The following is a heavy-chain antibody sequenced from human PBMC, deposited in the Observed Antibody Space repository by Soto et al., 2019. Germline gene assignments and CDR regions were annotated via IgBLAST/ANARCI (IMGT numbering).Heavy chain of an antibody. D-gene: IGHD3-3*01. Sequence: QVTLRESGLTLVKPTQTLTLTCTFSGFSLSTGGVGVGWIRQPPGKALEWLAVIYWDDDKRYSPALKSRLTSTKDTSNNLVVLVMANMDPVDSATYYCAHRMGKYGSWNGGYFDYWGQGILVTVSS. CDR3: AHRMGKYGSWNGGYFDY. CDR1: GFSLSTGGVG. V-gene: IGHV2-5*02. J-gene: IGHJ4*02. CDR2: IYWDDDK.